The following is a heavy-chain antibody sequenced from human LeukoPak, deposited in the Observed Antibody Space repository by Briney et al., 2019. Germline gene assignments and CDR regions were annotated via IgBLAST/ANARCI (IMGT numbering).Heavy chain of an antibody. Sequence: SVKVSCKESGYTFTSYYMHWVRQAPGQGLEWMGGIIPIFGTANYAQKFQGRVTITADKSTSTAYMELSSLRSEDTAVYYCAREPGRDGYIRAWGQGTLVTVSS. J-gene: IGHJ4*02. CDR1: GYTFTSYY. V-gene: IGHV1-69*06. CDR2: IIPIFGTA. CDR3: AREPGRDGYIRA. D-gene: IGHD5-24*01.